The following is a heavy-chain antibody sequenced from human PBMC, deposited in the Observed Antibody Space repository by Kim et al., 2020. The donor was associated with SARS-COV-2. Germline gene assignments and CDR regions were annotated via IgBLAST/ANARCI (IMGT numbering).Heavy chain of an antibody. V-gene: IGHV6-1*01. J-gene: IGHJ3*02. Sequence: SQTLSLTCVISGDNVSSNNVAWNWIRLSPSGGLEWLGRTYYSSRWYHDYAVSLRGRTTISEDTSKNQFSLQLNSVTAEDTAVYYCARGRNSAFDIWDQGTMVTVSS. CDR1: GDNVSSNNVA. CDR3: ARGRNSAFDI. D-gene: IGHD6-13*01. CDR2: TYYSSRWYH.